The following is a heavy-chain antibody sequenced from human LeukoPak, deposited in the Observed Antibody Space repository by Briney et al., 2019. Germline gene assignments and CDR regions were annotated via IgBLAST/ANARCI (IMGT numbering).Heavy chain of an antibody. V-gene: IGHV4-59*08. D-gene: IGHD5-24*01. CDR1: GGSISSYY. CDR3: ARRAHGSFDY. J-gene: IGHJ4*02. Sequence: SETLSLTCTVSGGSISSYYWSWIRQPPGKGLEWIGYIYYSGSTNYNPSLKSRVTISVDTSKNQFSLQLSSVTAADTAVYYCARRAHGSFDYWGQGTLVTVSS. CDR2: IYYSGST.